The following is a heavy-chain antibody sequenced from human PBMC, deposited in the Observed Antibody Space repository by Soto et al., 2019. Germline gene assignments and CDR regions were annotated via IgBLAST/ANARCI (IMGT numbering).Heavy chain of an antibody. Sequence: QVQLVESGGGLVKPGGSLRLSCAASGFTFSDYYMSWIRQAPGKGLEWVSYISSSSSYIYYADSVKGRFTISRDNAKNSLNLQMNSLRAEDTALYYCAKDLIAAAGRHFDYWGQGTLVTVSS. CDR2: ISSSSSYI. V-gene: IGHV3-11*05. D-gene: IGHD6-13*01. J-gene: IGHJ4*02. CDR3: AKDLIAAAGRHFDY. CDR1: GFTFSDYY.